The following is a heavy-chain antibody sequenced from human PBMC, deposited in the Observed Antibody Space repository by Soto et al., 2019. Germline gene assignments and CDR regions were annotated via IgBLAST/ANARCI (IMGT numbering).Heavy chain of an antibody. D-gene: IGHD2-2*01. Sequence: LRLSCVASGFTFSRSNMKWVRQAPGKGLEWVSSISDGSTYIYYADSVKGRFTVSRDNAKNSLYLQMDSLRVEDTAVYYCTRAYSSSFADWGQGTLVTVSS. CDR2: ISDGSTYI. V-gene: IGHV3-21*01. CDR3: TRAYSSSFAD. CDR1: GFTFSRSN. J-gene: IGHJ4*02.